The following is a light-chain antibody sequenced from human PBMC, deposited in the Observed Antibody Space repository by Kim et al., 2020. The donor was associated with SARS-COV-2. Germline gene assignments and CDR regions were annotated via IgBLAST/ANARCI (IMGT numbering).Light chain of an antibody. J-gene: IGKJ3*01. Sequence: DIQMTQSPSSLSASVGDRVTITCRTTQSISSHLNWYQQKPGRAPKLLIYAASTLQGGVPSRFSGSGSETDFTLTISSLQPEDFAAYFCQQNYNTPFTFGPGTKVDIK. CDR2: AAS. V-gene: IGKV1-39*01. CDR3: QQNYNTPFT. CDR1: QSISSH.